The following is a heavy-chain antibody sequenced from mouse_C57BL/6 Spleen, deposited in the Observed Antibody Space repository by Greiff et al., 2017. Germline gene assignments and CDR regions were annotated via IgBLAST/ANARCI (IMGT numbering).Heavy chain of an antibody. CDR2: ISDGGSYT. V-gene: IGHV5-4*01. CDR1: GFTFSSYA. J-gene: IGHJ4*01. D-gene: IGHD3-1*01. CDR3: ARDRSGPYAMDY. Sequence: EVKLMESGGGLVKPGGSLKLSCAASGFTFSSYAMSWVRQTPEKRLEWVATISDGGSYTYYPDNVKGRFTISRDNAKNNLYLQMSHLKSEDTAMYYCARDRSGPYAMDYWGQGTSVTVSS.